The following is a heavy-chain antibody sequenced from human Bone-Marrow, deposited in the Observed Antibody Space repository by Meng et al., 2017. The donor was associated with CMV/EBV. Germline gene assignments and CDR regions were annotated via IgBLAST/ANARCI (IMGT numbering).Heavy chain of an antibody. J-gene: IGHJ4*02. CDR1: GFTFSSYE. CDR2: ISESGHVI. D-gene: IGHD1-26*01. CDR3: ARVGSTTVGDY. V-gene: IGHV3-48*03. Sequence: GGSLRLSCGASGFTFSSYEMNWVRQAPGKGPEWVSYISESGHVIHYADSVKGRFTISRDNAKNSLYLQMNSLRAEDTAMYYCARVGSTTVGDYWGQGTLVTVSS.